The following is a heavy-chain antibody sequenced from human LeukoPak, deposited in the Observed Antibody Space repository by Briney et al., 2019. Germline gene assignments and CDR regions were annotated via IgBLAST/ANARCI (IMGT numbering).Heavy chain of an antibody. CDR1: GGSFSGYH. CDR2: INHSGST. J-gene: IGHJ6*03. D-gene: IGHD3/OR15-3a*01. Sequence: SETLSLTCAVYGGSFSGYHWRWIRQPPGKGLEWIGEINHSGSTNYNPSLKSRVTISVATSKNQFSLKLSSVTAADTAVYYCARRSKGLVTSYYYYYMDVWGKGTTVTISS. CDR3: ARRSKGLVTSYYYYYMDV. V-gene: IGHV4-34*01.